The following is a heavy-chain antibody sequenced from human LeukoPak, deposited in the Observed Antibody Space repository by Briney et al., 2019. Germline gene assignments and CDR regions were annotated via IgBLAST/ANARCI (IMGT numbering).Heavy chain of an antibody. CDR2: IYHSGST. D-gene: IGHD3-22*01. V-gene: IGHV4-38-2*02. CDR1: GYSISSGYY. CDR3: ARDTYYYDTHN. J-gene: IGHJ4*02. Sequence: PSETLSLTCTVSGYSISSGYYWGWIRQPPGKGLEWIGSIYHSGSTYYNLSLKSRVTISVDTSKNQFSLKLSSVTAADTAVYYCARDTYYYDTHNWGQGTLVTVSS.